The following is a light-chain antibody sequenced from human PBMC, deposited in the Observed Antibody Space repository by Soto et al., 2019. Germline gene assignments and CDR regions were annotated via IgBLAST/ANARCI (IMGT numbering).Light chain of an antibody. CDR2: GAS. V-gene: IGKV3-15*01. CDR1: QSVGTY. Sequence: EIVMTQSPATLSVSPGERATLSCKASQSVGTYLAWYQQKPGQAPRLLIYGASTRATDVPARFSGGGAGTEFTHTICSLQSEDFAVYNCQHYGNLPPWTFCQGTKVEIK. CDR3: QHYGNLPPWT. J-gene: IGKJ1*01.